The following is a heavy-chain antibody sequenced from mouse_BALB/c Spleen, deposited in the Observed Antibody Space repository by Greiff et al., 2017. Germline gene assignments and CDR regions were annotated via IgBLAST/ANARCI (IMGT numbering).Heavy chain of an antibody. D-gene: IGHD2-1*01. Sequence: VQLKQSGPELVKPGASVKMSCKASGYTFTSYVMHWVKQKPGQGLEWIGYINPYNDGTKYNEKFKGKATLTSDKSSSTAYMELSSLTSEDSAVYYCARSGGNYVKDYYAMDYWGQGTSVTVSS. J-gene: IGHJ4*01. CDR1: GYTFTSYV. CDR2: INPYNDGT. CDR3: ARSGGNYVKDYYAMDY. V-gene: IGHV1-14*01.